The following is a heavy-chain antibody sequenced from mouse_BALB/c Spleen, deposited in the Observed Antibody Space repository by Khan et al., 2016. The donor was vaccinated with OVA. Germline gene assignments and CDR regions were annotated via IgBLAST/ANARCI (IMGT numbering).Heavy chain of an antibody. Sequence: QVQLQQSGTELVRPGTSVKISCKASGYAFTNYWLGWVKQRPGHGLEWIGNIYPGSGHTYYNEKFKVKATLTADKSSSTAYMQISSLTAEDSAVYFCARSGGYSYYWYFDVWGAGTTVTVSS. V-gene: IGHV1-63*01. CDR1: GYAFTNYW. D-gene: IGHD2-3*01. CDR2: IYPGSGHT. CDR3: ARSGGYSYYWYFDV. J-gene: IGHJ1*01.